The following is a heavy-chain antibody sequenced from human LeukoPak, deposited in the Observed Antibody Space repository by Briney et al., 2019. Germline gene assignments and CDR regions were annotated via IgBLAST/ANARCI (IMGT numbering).Heavy chain of an antibody. CDR1: GFTFSSC. V-gene: IGHV3-30*02. J-gene: IGHJ4*02. CDR2: LRSDGSNK. Sequence: GGSLRLSCAASGFTFSSCMHWVRQAPGKGLEGVALLRSDGSNKYYADSVKGRFTISRDNSKNTLYLQMNSLRAEDTAVYYCAKDLEYYYGSGSYFYWGQGTLVTVSS. CDR3: AKDLEYYYGSGSYFY. D-gene: IGHD3-10*01.